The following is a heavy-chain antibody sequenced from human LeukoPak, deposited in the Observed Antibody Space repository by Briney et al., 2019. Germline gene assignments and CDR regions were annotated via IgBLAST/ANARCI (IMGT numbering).Heavy chain of an antibody. V-gene: IGHV1-69*06. CDR3: ARGQRGYDYDYYYGMDV. J-gene: IGHJ6*04. CDR1: GGTFSSYA. D-gene: IGHD5-12*01. Sequence: SVKVSCKASGGTFSSYAISWVRQAPGQGLEWMGGIIPIFGTANYAQKFQGRVTITADKSTSTAHMELSSLRSEDTAVYYCARGQRGYDYDYYYGMDVWGKGTTVTVSS. CDR2: IIPIFGTA.